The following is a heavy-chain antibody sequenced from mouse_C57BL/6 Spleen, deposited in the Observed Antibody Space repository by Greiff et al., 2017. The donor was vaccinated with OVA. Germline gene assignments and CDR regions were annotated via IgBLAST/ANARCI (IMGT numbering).Heavy chain of an antibody. CDR1: GYTFTSYW. J-gene: IGHJ4*01. Sequence: QVQLQQPGAELVKPGASVKLSCKASGYTFTSYWMHWVKQRPGRGLEWIGRIDPNSGGTKYNEKFKSKATLTVDKPSSTAYMQLSSLTSEDSAVYYCASYGNYGGGAMDYWGQGTSVTVSS. V-gene: IGHV1-72*01. CDR3: ASYGNYGGGAMDY. CDR2: IDPNSGGT. D-gene: IGHD2-1*01.